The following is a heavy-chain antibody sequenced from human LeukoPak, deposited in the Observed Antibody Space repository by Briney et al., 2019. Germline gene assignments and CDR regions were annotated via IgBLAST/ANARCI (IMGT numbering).Heavy chain of an antibody. CDR2: ISSSGYTI. V-gene: IGHV3-48*04. D-gene: IGHD3-9*01. Sequence: PGGSLRLSCAASGFTFSSYWMSWVRQAPGKGLEWVSYISSSGYTIYYADSVKGRFTISRDNAKNSLYLHMNSLRAEDTAVYYCARGNGDILTGPDWFDPWGQGTLVTVSS. CDR3: ARGNGDILTGPDWFDP. CDR1: GFTFSSYW. J-gene: IGHJ5*02.